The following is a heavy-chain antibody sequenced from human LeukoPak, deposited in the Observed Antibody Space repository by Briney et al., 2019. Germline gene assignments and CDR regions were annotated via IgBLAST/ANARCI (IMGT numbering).Heavy chain of an antibody. D-gene: IGHD1-7*01. J-gene: IGHJ5*02. V-gene: IGHV1-69*05. CDR1: GGTFSSYA. CDR2: IIPIFGTA. Sequence: SVKVPCKASGGTFSSYAISWVRQAPGQGLEWMGRIIPIFGTANYAQKFQGRVTITTDESTSTAYMELSSLRSEDTAVYYCASRYNWNYDWFDPWGQGTLVTVSS. CDR3: ASRYNWNYDWFDP.